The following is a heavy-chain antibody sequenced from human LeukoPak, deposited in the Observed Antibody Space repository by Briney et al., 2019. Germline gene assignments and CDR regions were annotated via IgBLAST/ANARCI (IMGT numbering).Heavy chain of an antibody. CDR1: GGSISSGDYY. J-gene: IGHJ4*02. CDR3: ARAHPRYYYGSGSSN. D-gene: IGHD3-10*01. V-gene: IGHV4-30-4*01. Sequence: SQTLSLTCTVSGGSISSGDYYWSWIRQPPGKGLEWIGYIYYSGSTYYNPSLKSRVTISVDTSKNQFSLKLSSATAADTAVYYCARAHPRYYYGSGSSNWGQGTLVTVSS. CDR2: IYYSGST.